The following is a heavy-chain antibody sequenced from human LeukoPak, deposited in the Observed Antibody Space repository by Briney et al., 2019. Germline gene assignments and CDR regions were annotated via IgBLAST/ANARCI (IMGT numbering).Heavy chain of an antibody. CDR2: ISAYNGNT. V-gene: IGHV1-18*01. Sequence: ASEKVSCKASGYTFTSYGISWVRQAPGQGLEWMGWISAYNGNTNYAQKLQGRVTMTTDTSTSTAYMELRSLRSDDTAVYYCARTAVTTPPHDYWGQGTLVTVSS. D-gene: IGHD4-17*01. J-gene: IGHJ4*02. CDR3: ARTAVTTPPHDY. CDR1: GYTFTSYG.